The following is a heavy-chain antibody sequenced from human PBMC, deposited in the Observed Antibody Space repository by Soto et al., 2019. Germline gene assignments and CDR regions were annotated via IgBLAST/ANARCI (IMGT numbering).Heavy chain of an antibody. Sequence: PSETLSLTCTVSGGSISSSSYYWGWIRQPPGKGLEWIGSIYYSGNTYYNPSLKSRVTISVDTAKNQFSLKLSSVTAADTAVYYCARAGFHYYYGMDVWGQGTTVTVSS. CDR1: GGSISSSSYY. J-gene: IGHJ6*02. CDR2: IYYSGNT. CDR3: ARAGFHYYYGMDV. V-gene: IGHV4-39*01. D-gene: IGHD2-15*01.